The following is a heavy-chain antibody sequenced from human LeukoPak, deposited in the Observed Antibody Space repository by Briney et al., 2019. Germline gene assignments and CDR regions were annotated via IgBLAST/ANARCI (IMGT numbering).Heavy chain of an antibody. Sequence: ASVKVSCKVSGYTLTELSMHWVRQAPGKGLEWVGGFDPEDGETIYAQKFQGRVTMTEDTSTDTAYMELSSLRSEDTAVYYCATARLYDSSGYYYEIFDYWGQGTLVTVSS. CDR3: ATARLYDSSGYYYEIFDY. CDR2: FDPEDGET. J-gene: IGHJ4*02. D-gene: IGHD3-22*01. V-gene: IGHV1-24*01. CDR1: GYTLTELS.